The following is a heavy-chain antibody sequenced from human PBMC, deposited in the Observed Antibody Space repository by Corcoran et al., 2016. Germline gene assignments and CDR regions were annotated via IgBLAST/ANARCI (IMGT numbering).Heavy chain of an antibody. CDR3: ARVRVRAYYDFWSGYYQGAFDI. J-gene: IGHJ3*02. V-gene: IGHV3-7*01. CDR1: GFTFSSYW. D-gene: IGHD3-3*01. Sequence: EVQLVESGGGLVQPGGSLRLSCAASGFTFSSYWMSWVRQAPGKGLEWVANIKQDGSEKYYVDSVKGRFTISRDNAKNSLYLQMNSLRAEDTAVYYGARVRVRAYYDFWSGYYQGAFDIWGQGTMVTVSS. CDR2: IKQDGSEK.